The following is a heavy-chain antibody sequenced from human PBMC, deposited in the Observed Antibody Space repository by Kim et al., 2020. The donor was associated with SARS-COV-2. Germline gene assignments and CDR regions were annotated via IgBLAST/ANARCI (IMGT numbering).Heavy chain of an antibody. Sequence: GGSLRLSCAASGFTFSSYAMSWVRQAPGKGLEWVSAISGSGGSTYYADSVKGRFTISRDNSKNTLYLQMNSLRAEDTAVYYCAKEGSDVGYCSSTSCYTPSSSGMDVWGQGTTVTVSS. J-gene: IGHJ6*02. V-gene: IGHV3-23*01. CDR3: AKEGSDVGYCSSTSCYTPSSSGMDV. CDR1: GFTFSSYA. D-gene: IGHD2-2*02. CDR2: ISGSGGST.